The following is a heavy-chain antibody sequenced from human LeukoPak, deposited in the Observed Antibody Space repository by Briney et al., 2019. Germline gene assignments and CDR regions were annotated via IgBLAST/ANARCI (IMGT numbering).Heavy chain of an antibody. V-gene: IGHV4-39*01. CDR2: IYYSGST. CDR1: GGSISSSSYY. J-gene: IGHJ4*02. D-gene: IGHD2-21*01. Sequence: SETLSLTCTVSGGSISSSSYYWGWIRHSPGKGLEWIGRIYYSGSTYYNPSLKSRVTIAVDTSKNQFSLRLSSVTAADTAVYYCLSYCGGECYSEKRYYFDFWGQGILVTVSS. CDR3: LSYCGGECYSEKRYYFDF.